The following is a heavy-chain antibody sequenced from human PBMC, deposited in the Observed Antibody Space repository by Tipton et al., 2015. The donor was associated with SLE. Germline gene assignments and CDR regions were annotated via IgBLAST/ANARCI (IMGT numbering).Heavy chain of an antibody. CDR1: GYTFTSYY. Sequence: QLVQSGAEVKKPGASVKVSCKASGYTFTSYYMHWVRQAPGQGLEWMGIINPSGDSTTYAQKFQGRVTMTRDTSTSTVYMELSSLRSEDTAVYYCARDREMAGAFDIWGQGTMVTVSS. J-gene: IGHJ3*02. CDR2: INPSGDST. CDR3: ARDREMAGAFDI. D-gene: IGHD5-24*01. V-gene: IGHV1-46*01.